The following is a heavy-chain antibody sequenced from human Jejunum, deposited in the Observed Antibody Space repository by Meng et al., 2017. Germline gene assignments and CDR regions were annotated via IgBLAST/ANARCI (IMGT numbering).Heavy chain of an antibody. CDR2: ISAISDHT. J-gene: IGHJ6*02. CDR1: GFSFSTFA. V-gene: IGHV3-23*01. D-gene: IGHD6-19*01. CDR3: AKAVSSGSSGWYPTYYHFYGLDV. Sequence: GESLKISCTTSGFSFSTFAMSWVRQAPGKGLEWVASISAISDHTWYADSVKGRFTISRDNSKDTLYLQMNSLRTEDTALFYCAKAVSSGSSGWYPTYYHFYGLDVWGQGTTVTVSS.